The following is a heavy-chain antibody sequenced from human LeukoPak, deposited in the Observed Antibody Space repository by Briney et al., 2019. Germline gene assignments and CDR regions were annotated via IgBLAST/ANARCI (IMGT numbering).Heavy chain of an antibody. CDR3: ARASSGSGYYYYGMDV. CDR2: IYYSGST. V-gene: IGHV4-30-4*01. D-gene: IGHD3-10*01. J-gene: IGHJ6*04. Sequence: SQTLSLTCTVSGGSISSGDYYWSWIRQPPGKGLEWIGYIYYSGSTYYNPSLKSRVTISVDTSKNQFSLKLSSVTAADTAVYYCARASSGSGYYYYGMDVCGKGTTVTVSS. CDR1: GGSISSGDYY.